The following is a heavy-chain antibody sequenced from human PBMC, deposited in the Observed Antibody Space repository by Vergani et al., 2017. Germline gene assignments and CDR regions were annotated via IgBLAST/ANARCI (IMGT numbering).Heavy chain of an antibody. V-gene: IGHV4-38-2*01. CDR2: IYHSGST. D-gene: IGHD3-10*01. Sequence: QVQLQESGPGLVKPSETLFLTCAVSGYSISSGYYWGWIRQPPGKGLEWIGSIYHSGSTYYNPSLKSRVTISVDTSKNQFSLKLSSVTAADTAVYYCARHGYYYGSGSYPNWFDPWGQGTLVTVSS. CDR1: GYSISSGYY. CDR3: ARHGYYYGSGSYPNWFDP. J-gene: IGHJ5*02.